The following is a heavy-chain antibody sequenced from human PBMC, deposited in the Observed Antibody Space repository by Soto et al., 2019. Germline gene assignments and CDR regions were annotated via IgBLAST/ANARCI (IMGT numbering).Heavy chain of an antibody. J-gene: IGHJ4*02. CDR3: AAGGGLPRYY. CDR2: IYHSGST. Sequence: QLQLQESGSGLVKPSQTLSLTCAVSGGSISSGGYSWSWIRQPPGKGLEWIGYIYHSGSTYYNPSPKSRVTISADRSKNQFSLKLSSVTAADTAVYSCAAGGGLPRYYWGQGTLVTVSS. D-gene: IGHD5-12*01. CDR1: GGSISSGGYS. V-gene: IGHV4-30-2*01.